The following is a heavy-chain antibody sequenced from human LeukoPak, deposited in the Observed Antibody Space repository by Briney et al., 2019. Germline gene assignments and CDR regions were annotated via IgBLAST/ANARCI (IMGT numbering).Heavy chain of an antibody. CDR3: ARGLRQLVRSWHY. CDR1: GFTFSNYGM. V-gene: IGHV4-4*02. D-gene: IGHD6-6*01. Sequence: GTLRLSCAASGFTFSNYGMSWVRQPPGKGLEWIGEIYHSGSTNYNPSLKSRVTISVDKSKNQFPLKLSSVTAADTAVYYCARGLRQLVRSWHYWGQGTLVTVSS. J-gene: IGHJ4*02. CDR2: IYHSGST.